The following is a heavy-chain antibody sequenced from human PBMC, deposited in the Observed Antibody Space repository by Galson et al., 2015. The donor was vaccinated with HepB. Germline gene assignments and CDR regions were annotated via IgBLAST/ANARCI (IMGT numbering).Heavy chain of an antibody. CDR3: ARDLDSQGLDY. V-gene: IGHV4-59*01. Sequence: SETLSLTCTVSGGSISSYYWSWIRQPPGKGLEWIGYIYYSGGTNYNPSLKSRVTISVDTSKNQFSLKLSSVTAADTAVYYCARDLDSQGLDYWGQGTLVTVSS. CDR1: GGSISSYY. D-gene: IGHD2-21*01. J-gene: IGHJ4*02. CDR2: IYYSGGT.